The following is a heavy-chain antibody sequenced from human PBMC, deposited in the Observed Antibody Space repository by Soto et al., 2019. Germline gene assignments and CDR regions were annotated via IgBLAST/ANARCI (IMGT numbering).Heavy chain of an antibody. D-gene: IGHD3-3*01. V-gene: IGHV3-30*18. CDR2: ISYDGSNK. Sequence: PGGSLRLSCAASGFSFSSYGMHWVRQGPGKGLEWVAVISYDGSNKYYADSVKGRFTISRDNSKNTLYLQMNSLRAEDTAVYYCAKFFLGSGYYGLVDYYYGMDVWGQGTTVTVSS. J-gene: IGHJ6*02. CDR1: GFSFSSYG. CDR3: AKFFLGSGYYGLVDYYYGMDV.